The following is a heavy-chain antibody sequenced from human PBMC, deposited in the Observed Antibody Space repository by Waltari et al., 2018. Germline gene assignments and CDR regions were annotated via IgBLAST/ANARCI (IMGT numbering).Heavy chain of an antibody. V-gene: IGHV3-30-3*01. Sequence: QVQLVESGGGVVQPGKALRLSCPASGFTFRNYAMHWVRQAPGKGLEWVTVISSDGTYKSYADPVKGRFTISRDNFKNTLFLQMNSLTTEDTALYYCASVAAADFDYWGQGTLVTVSS. J-gene: IGHJ4*02. CDR2: ISSDGTYK. CDR3: ASVAAADFDY. D-gene: IGHD6-13*01. CDR1: GFTFRNYA.